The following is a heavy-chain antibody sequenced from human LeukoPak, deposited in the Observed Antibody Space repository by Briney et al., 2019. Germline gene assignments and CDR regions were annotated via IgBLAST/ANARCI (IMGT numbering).Heavy chain of an antibody. CDR3: ARLLGGYVFDY. J-gene: IGHJ4*02. Sequence: GGSLRLSCAASGFTFSSYEMNWVRQAPGKGLEWVSYISSSGSTIYYADSVKGRFTISRDNAKNPLYLQMNSLRAEDTAVYYCARLLGGYVFDYWGQGTLVTVSS. CDR2: ISSSGSTI. D-gene: IGHD3-9*01. CDR1: GFTFSSYE. V-gene: IGHV3-48*03.